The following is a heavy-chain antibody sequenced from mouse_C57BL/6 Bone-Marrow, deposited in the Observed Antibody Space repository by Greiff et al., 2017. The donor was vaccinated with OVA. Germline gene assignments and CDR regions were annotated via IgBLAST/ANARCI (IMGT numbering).Heavy chain of an antibody. CDR1: GYTFTDYE. V-gene: IGHV1-15*01. D-gene: IGHD1-1*01. J-gene: IGHJ4*01. CDR3: TRYYYGSSYDAMDY. Sequence: QVQLQQSGAELVRPGASVTLSCKASGYTFTDYEMHWVQQTPVHGLEWIGAIDPETGGTAYNQKFKGKAILTADKSSSTAYMELRSLTSEDSAVYYCTRYYYGSSYDAMDYWGQGTSVTVSS. CDR2: IDPETGGT.